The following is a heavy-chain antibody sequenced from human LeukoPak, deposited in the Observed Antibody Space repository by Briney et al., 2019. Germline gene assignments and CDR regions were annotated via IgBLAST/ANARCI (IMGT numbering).Heavy chain of an antibody. J-gene: IGHJ4*02. CDR2: ISGSGGST. V-gene: IGHV3-23*01. CDR3: AKDSEYYDFWRGSAPYFDY. CDR1: GFTFSSYA. Sequence: TGGSLRLSCAASGFTFSSYAMSWVRQAPGKGLEWVSAISGSGGSTYYADSVKGRFTISRDNSKNTLYLQMNSLRAEDTAVYYCAKDSEYYDFWRGSAPYFDYWGQGTLVTVSS. D-gene: IGHD3-3*01.